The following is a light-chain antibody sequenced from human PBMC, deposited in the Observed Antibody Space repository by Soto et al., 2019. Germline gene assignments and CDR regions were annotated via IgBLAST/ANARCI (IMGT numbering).Light chain of an antibody. CDR2: KTS. CDR1: QSLVHSAGNTS. Sequence: DIVMTQTPLSLPVSLGQPASISCRSSQSLVHSAGNTSLSWLQQRPDQPPRLLIYKTSNRFSGVXDXCSGSGAGTDFTLKISRVEAEDVGVYYCMQATQIPPTFGQGTKLEIK. CDR3: MQATQIPPT. J-gene: IGKJ2*01. V-gene: IGKV2-24*01.